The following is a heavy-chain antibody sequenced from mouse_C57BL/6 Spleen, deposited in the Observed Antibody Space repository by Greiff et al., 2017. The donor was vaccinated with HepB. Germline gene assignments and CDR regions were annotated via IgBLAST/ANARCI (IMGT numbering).Heavy chain of an antibody. V-gene: IGHV1-81*01. Sequence: VQVVESGAELARPGASVKLSCKASGYTFTSYGISWVKQRTGQGLEWIGEIYPRSGNTYYNEKFKGKATLTADKSSSTAYMELRSLTSEDSAVYFCARSDDGYYEGYWGQGTTLTVSS. CDR1: GYTFTSYG. J-gene: IGHJ2*01. D-gene: IGHD2-3*01. CDR3: ARSDDGYYEGY. CDR2: IYPRSGNT.